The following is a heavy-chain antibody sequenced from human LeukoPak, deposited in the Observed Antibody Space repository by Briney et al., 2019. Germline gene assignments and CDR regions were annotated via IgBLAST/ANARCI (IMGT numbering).Heavy chain of an antibody. D-gene: IGHD3-22*01. CDR1: GGSISSYY. V-gene: IGHV4-4*07. J-gene: IGHJ3*02. CDR2: IYTSGST. Sequence: SETLSLTCTVSGGSISSYYWSWIRQPAGKGLEWIGRIYTSGSTNYNPSLKSRVTMSVDTSKNQFSLKLSSVTAADTAVYYCARDIPPRMYYYDSSGASGAFDIWGQGTMVTVSS. CDR3: ARDIPPRMYYYDSSGASGAFDI.